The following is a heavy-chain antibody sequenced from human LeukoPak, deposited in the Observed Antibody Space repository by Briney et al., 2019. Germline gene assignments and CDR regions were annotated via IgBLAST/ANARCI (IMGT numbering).Heavy chain of an antibody. D-gene: IGHD4-11*01. CDR2: INPSGGST. Sequence: ASVKVSCKASGYTFTSYYMHWVRQAPGQGLEWMGIINPSGGSTSYAQKFQGRVTMTRDTSTSTVYMELSSLRSEDTAVYYCARDRVPVTTTKYNWFDPWGQGTLVTVSS. V-gene: IGHV1-46*01. CDR3: ARDRVPVTTTKYNWFDP. J-gene: IGHJ5*02. CDR1: GYTFTSYY.